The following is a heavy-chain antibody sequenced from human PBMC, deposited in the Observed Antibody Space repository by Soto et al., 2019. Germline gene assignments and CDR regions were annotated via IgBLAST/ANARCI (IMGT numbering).Heavy chain of an antibody. D-gene: IGHD3-16*02. Sequence: QVQLVQSGAEVKKPGSSVKASCKASGGTLSGYAISWVRQAPGQGLEWMGGIIPIFGTANYAQKFQGRVTITADESTSTAYMELSSLRSEDTAVYYCARHIAGYVWGSYRYSMDVWGQGTTVTVSS. CDR3: ARHIAGYVWGSYRYSMDV. CDR1: GGTLSGYA. CDR2: IIPIFGTA. J-gene: IGHJ6*02. V-gene: IGHV1-69*01.